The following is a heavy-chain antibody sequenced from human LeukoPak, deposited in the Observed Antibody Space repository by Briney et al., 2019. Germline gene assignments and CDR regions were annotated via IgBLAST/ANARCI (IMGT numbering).Heavy chain of an antibody. Sequence: GASVKVSCNASGHSFTGHYLHWVRQTPGQSLEWMGWISPDSGGTSYAQKFQGKVTMTRDTSTSTAYMDLRGLTFDDTAVYYCAITTGRGTTTAYWFDPWGQGTLVTVSS. V-gene: IGHV1-2*02. CDR3: AITTGRGTTTAYWFDP. J-gene: IGHJ5*02. CDR1: GHSFTGHY. D-gene: IGHD1-7*01. CDR2: ISPDSGGT.